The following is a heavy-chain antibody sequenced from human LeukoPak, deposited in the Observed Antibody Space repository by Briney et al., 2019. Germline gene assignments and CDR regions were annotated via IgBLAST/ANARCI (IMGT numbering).Heavy chain of an antibody. CDR3: ANPFSTPRSNYYIDV. Sequence: PGGSLRLSCAASGFTFSSYAMSWVRQAPGKGLEWVSAISGSGGSTYHADSVKGRFTISRDNSKNTLYLQMNSLRAEDTAVYYCANPFSTPRSNYYIDVWGKGTTVTVSS. D-gene: IGHD2-2*01. CDR2: ISGSGGST. CDR1: GFTFSSYA. V-gene: IGHV3-23*01. J-gene: IGHJ6*03.